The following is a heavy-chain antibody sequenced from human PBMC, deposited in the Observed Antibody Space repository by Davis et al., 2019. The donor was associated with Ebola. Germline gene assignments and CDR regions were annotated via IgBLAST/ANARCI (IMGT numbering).Heavy chain of an antibody. D-gene: IGHD4-11*01. CDR2: IYHSGST. V-gene: IGHV4-4*02. CDR1: GGSISSSYW. J-gene: IGHJ4*02. Sequence: MPSETLSLTCAVSGGSISSSYWWSWVRQPPGKGLEWIGEIYHSGSTNYNPSLKSRVTISVDKSKNQFSLKLSSVTAADTAVYYCARDQATVTTSYFDYWGQGTLVTVSS. CDR3: ARDQATVTTSYFDY.